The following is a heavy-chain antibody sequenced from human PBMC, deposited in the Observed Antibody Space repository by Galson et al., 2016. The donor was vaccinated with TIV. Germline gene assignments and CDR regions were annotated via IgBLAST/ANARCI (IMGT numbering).Heavy chain of an antibody. D-gene: IGHD2/OR15-2a*01. CDR3: ARVISCSFSAFYAIDD. CDR2: INAGTGDT. CDR1: EYTITGYD. Sequence: SVKVSCKASEYTITGYDIHWMRQAPGQRFEWMGWINAGTGDTKFSQKFQGRVTLTRDTSASTAYMGLSSLTSEDTAVYYCARVISCSFSAFYAIDDWGQGTPVTVSS. J-gene: IGHJ4*03. V-gene: IGHV1-3*01.